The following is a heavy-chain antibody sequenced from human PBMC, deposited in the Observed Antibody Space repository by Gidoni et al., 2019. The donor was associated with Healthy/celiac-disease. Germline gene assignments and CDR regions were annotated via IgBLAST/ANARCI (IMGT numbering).Heavy chain of an antibody. J-gene: IGHJ4*02. V-gene: IGHV3-23*01. CDR2: ISGSGGST. Sequence: EVQLLESGGGLVQPGGSLRLSCAASGFTFSSDGMSWVRQAPGKGLGWVSAISGSGGSTYYADSVKGRFTISRDNSKNTLYLQMNSLRAEDTAVYYCAKGYSSPTMRLLDYWGQGTLVTVSS. CDR3: AKGYSSPTMRLLDY. D-gene: IGHD6-13*01. CDR1: GFTFSSDG.